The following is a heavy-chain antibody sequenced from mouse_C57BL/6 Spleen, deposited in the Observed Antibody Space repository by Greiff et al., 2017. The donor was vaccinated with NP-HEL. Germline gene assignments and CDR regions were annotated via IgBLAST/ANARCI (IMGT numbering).Heavy chain of an antibody. CDR2: IYPRSGNT. D-gene: IGHD1-1*01. CDR3: ARRDYYGSSYEDYYAMDY. J-gene: IGHJ4*01. Sequence: VQLVESGAELARPGASVRLSCKASGYTFTSYGISWVKQRTGQGLEWIGEIYPRSGNTYYNEKFKGKATLTADKSSSTAYMELRSLTSEDSAVYFCARRDYYGSSYEDYYAMDYWGQGTSVTVSS. V-gene: IGHV1-81*01. CDR1: GYTFTSYG.